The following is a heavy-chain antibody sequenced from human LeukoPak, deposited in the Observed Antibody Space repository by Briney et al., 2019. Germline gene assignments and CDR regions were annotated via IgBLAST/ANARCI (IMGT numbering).Heavy chain of an antibody. Sequence: SETLSLTCSVSGDSIYWSWVRQSPGKGLQWIGTVFSGGATSYSPSLASRVTMSLDKSRSHFSLKLSSVTAADTAIYYCAIVTSHPRYFDRWGQGTLVTVSS. CDR3: AIVTSHPRYFDR. J-gene: IGHJ4*02. CDR2: VFSGGAT. V-gene: IGHV4-59*01. D-gene: IGHD3-9*01. CDR1: GDSIY.